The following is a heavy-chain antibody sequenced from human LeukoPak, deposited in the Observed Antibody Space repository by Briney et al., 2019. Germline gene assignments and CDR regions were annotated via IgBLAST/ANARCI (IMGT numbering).Heavy chain of an antibody. V-gene: IGHV3-7*01. CDR2: KKKEGSEK. CDR1: GFTFSSYW. CDR3: ARDLPIDTAMVESNGFDY. J-gene: IGHJ4*02. D-gene: IGHD5-18*01. Sequence: GGSLRLSCAASGFTFSSYWMSWFRQAPGKGLEGVANKKKEGSEKYYVDSVKGRFTISRDNAKNSLYLQMNSLRAEDTAVYYCARDLPIDTAMVESNGFDYWGQGTLVTVSS.